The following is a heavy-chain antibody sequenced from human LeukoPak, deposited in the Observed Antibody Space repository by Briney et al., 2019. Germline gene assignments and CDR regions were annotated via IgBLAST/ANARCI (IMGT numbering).Heavy chain of an antibody. Sequence: SETLSLTCTVSGYSISSGYYWGWIWPPPGKGLEWIGGIYHSGSTYYNPSLKSRVTISVDTSKNQFSLKLSSVTAADTAVYYCARNVDTAMPSDYWGQGTLVTVSS. J-gene: IGHJ4*02. CDR3: ARNVDTAMPSDY. D-gene: IGHD5-18*01. CDR1: GYSISSGYY. V-gene: IGHV4-38-2*02. CDR2: IYHSGST.